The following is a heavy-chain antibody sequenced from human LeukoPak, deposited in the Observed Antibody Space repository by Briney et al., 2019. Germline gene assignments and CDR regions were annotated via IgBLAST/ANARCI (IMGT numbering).Heavy chain of an antibody. CDR3: ARVGSGGNYPPNYFDY. V-gene: IGHV3-48*04. CDR2: ISSSSTI. J-gene: IGHJ4*02. CDR1: GFTFSGYS. D-gene: IGHD2-15*01. Sequence: PGGSLRLSCAASGFTFSGYSMNWVRQAPGKGLEWVSYISSSSTIYYADSVKGRFTISRDNAKNSLYLQMNSLRAEDTAVFYCARVGSGGNYPPNYFDYWGQGTLVTVSS.